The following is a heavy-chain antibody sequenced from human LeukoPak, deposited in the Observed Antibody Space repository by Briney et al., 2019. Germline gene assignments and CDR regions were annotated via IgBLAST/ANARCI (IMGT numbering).Heavy chain of an antibody. Sequence: GGSLRLSCAASGFTFDDYAMHWVRQAPGKGLEWVSGISWNSGSIGYADSVKGRFTISRDNSKNSLYLQMNSLRAEDTALYYCAKGRDKYQLLSKNWFDPWGQGTLVTVSS. D-gene: IGHD2-2*01. J-gene: IGHJ5*02. CDR2: ISWNSGSI. CDR1: GFTFDDYA. CDR3: AKGRDKYQLLSKNWFDP. V-gene: IGHV3-9*01.